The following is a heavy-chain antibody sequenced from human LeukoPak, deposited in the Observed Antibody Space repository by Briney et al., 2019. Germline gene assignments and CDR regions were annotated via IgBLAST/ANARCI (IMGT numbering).Heavy chain of an antibody. J-gene: IGHJ4*02. V-gene: IGHV4-34*01. CDR2: INHSGST. Sequence: SETLSLTCTVSGGSISSYYWSWIRQPPGKGLEWIGEINHSGSTNYNPSLKSRVTISVDTSKNQFSLKLSSVTAADTAVYYCARESRLTFDYWGQGTLVTVSS. CDR1: GGSISSYY. CDR3: ARESRLTFDY.